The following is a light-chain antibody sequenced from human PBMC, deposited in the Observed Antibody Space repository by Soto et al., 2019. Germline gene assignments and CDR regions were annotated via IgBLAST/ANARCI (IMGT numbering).Light chain of an antibody. Sequence: QSVLTQPPSASGTPGQRVTISCSGSSSNIRSNTVNWYQQLPGTDPKLLIYSNDQRPSGVPDRFSGSKSGTSASLAISGLQSEDEADYYCAAWDDGLNVYYVFGTGTKVTIL. J-gene: IGLJ1*01. V-gene: IGLV1-44*01. CDR1: SSNIRSNT. CDR3: AAWDDGLNVYYV. CDR2: SND.